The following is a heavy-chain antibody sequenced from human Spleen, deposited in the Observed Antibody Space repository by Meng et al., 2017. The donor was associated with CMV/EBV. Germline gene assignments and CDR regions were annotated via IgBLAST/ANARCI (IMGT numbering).Heavy chain of an antibody. J-gene: IGHJ4*02. CDR2: ISDSGGGT. CDR3: AKGRTSDC. Sequence: GGSLRLSCAASGFTFSSYAMSWVRQTPRKGLEWVSAISDSGGGTYYADSVKGRFTISRDNSNNTLYLQLNSLRAEDTAVYYCAKGRTSDCWGQGTLVTASS. CDR1: GFTFSSYA. V-gene: IGHV3-23*01. D-gene: IGHD1-7*01.